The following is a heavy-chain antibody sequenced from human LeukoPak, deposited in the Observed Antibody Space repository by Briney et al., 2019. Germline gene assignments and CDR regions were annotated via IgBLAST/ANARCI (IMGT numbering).Heavy chain of an antibody. CDR3: AKGPLRGTAAAIDY. Sequence: GGSLRLSCAASGFTFNNYGMHLVRQAPGKGLEWVAVISYDGRNKHYPDSVKGRFTISRDISTDTLWLQMDSLRTEDTAVYYCAKGPLRGTAAAIDYWGQGTLVTVSS. CDR2: ISYDGRNK. V-gene: IGHV3-30*18. J-gene: IGHJ4*02. CDR1: GFTFNNYG. D-gene: IGHD2-2*01.